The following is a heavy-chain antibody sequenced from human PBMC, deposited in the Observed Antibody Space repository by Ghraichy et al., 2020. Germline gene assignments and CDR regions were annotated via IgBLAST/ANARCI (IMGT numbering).Heavy chain of an antibody. CDR3: ARGGRDPGYFDL. J-gene: IGHJ2*01. V-gene: IGHV4-4*07. CDR2: IYTSGST. CDR1: GGSISSYY. Sequence: SETLSLTCTVSGGSISSYYWSWIRQPAGKGLEWIGRIYTSGSTNYNPSLKSRVAMSVDTSKNQFSLKLSSVTAADTAMYYCARGGRDPGYFDLWGRGTLVTVSS.